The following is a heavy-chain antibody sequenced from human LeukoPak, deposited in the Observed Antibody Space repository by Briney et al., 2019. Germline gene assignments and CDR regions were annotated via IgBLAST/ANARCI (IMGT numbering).Heavy chain of an antibody. CDR2: ISTFNGNT. CDR1: GYAFTNYG. J-gene: IGHJ4*02. Sequence: WASVKVSCKASGYAFTNYGISWVRQAPGQGLEWLGWISTFNGNTNYAQRLQDRVTMTTDTSTNTAYLELRSLRSDDTAVYYCARRHLIGNGYFDHWGQGTLVTVSS. V-gene: IGHV1-18*01. D-gene: IGHD4-23*01. CDR3: ARRHLIGNGYFDH.